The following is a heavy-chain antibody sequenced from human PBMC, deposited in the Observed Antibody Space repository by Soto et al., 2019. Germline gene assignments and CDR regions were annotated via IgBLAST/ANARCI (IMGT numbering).Heavy chain of an antibody. V-gene: IGHV3-23*01. CDR1: GFTFSSYA. J-gene: IGHJ4*02. D-gene: IGHD6-19*01. CDR3: AKDGGIAVAEPFDY. Sequence: GGSLRLSCAASGFTFSSYAMSWVRQAPGKGLGWVSAISGSGGSTYYADSVKGRFTISRDNSKNTLYLQMNSLRAEDTAVYYCAKDGGIAVAEPFDYWGQGTLVTVSS. CDR2: ISGSGGST.